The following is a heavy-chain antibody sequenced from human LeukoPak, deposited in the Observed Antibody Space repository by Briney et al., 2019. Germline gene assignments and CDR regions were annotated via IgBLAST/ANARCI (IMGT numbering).Heavy chain of an antibody. V-gene: IGHV1-69*04. CDR1: GGTFSSYA. CDR3: AREDEMATIPFDY. CDR2: IIPIFGIA. Sequence: SVKVSCKASGGTFSSYAISWVRQAPGQGLEWMGRIIPIFGIANYAQKFQGRVTITADKSTSTAYMGLSSLRSEDTAVYYCAREDEMATIPFDYWGQGTLVTVSS. J-gene: IGHJ4*02. D-gene: IGHD5-24*01.